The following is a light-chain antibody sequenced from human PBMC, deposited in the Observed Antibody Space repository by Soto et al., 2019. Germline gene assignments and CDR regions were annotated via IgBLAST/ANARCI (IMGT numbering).Light chain of an antibody. Sequence: QPVLTQSPSASASLGASVKLTCTLSSGHSSYAIAWHQQQPEKGPRYLMKLNSDGSHSKGDGIPDRFSGSCSGAARYLTISRLESEDEADYYCQTWGTGIHWVFGGGTQLTVL. V-gene: IGLV4-69*01. CDR1: SGHSSYA. J-gene: IGLJ3*02. CDR2: LNSDGSH. CDR3: QTWGTGIHWV.